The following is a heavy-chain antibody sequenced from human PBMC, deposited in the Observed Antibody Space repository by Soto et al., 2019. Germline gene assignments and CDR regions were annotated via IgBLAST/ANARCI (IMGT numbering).Heavy chain of an antibody. CDR1: GFTFSSYN. D-gene: IGHD6-13*01. CDR2: ISCSSDST. CDR3: ARRGPGTYFDY. V-gene: IGHV3-23*01. Sequence: GGSLRLSCAASGFTFSSYNMNWVRQAPGKGLEWVSFISCSSDSTYYADSVKGQFTISRDNSKNTLYLQMNSLRAEDTAVYYCARRGPGTYFDYWGQGTLVTVSS. J-gene: IGHJ4*02.